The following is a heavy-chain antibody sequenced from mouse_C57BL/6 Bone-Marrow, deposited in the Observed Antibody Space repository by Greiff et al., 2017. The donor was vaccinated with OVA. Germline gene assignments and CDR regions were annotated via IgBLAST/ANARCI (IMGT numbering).Heavy chain of an antibody. J-gene: IGHJ1*03. Sequence: VQLQQSGAELVKPGASVKLSCTASGFNIKDYYMHWVKQRTEQGLEWLGRIDPEDGATNYAPNFQGKATLTADASYNTAYLQLSSLTSEDTAVYYCAKGYGSPYWYFDVWGTGTTVTVSA. V-gene: IGHV14-2*01. CDR3: AKGYGSPYWYFDV. CDR2: IDPEDGAT. D-gene: IGHD1-1*01. CDR1: GFNIKDYY.